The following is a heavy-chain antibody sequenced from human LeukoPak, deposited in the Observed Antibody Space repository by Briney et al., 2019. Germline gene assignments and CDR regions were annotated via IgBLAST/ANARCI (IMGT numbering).Heavy chain of an antibody. J-gene: IGHJ4*02. CDR1: GGSISRGGHY. Sequence: SETLSLTCTVSGGSISRGGHYWSWIRQHPGKGLEWIGYINYSGSTYYNPSLKSRVIISIDTSKNQFSLKLSSVTAADTAVYYCARVQYCSGGTCPSGDYWGQGTLVTVSS. CDR2: INYSGST. V-gene: IGHV4-31*03. D-gene: IGHD2-15*01. CDR3: ARVQYCSGGTCPSGDY.